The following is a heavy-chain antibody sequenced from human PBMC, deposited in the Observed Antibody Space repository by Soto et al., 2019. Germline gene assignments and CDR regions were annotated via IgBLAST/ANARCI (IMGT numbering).Heavy chain of an antibody. CDR1: GGSISSSSYY. J-gene: IGHJ6*03. CDR2: TYYSGST. CDR3: AVILWFGELSQGDYYYYYMDV. Sequence: SETLSLTCTVSGGSISSSSYYWGWIRQPPGKGLEWIGSTYYSGSTYYNPSLKSRVTISVDTSKNQFSLKLSSVTAADTAVYYCAVILWFGELSQGDYYYYYMDVWGKGTTVTVSS. D-gene: IGHD3-10*01. V-gene: IGHV4-39*01.